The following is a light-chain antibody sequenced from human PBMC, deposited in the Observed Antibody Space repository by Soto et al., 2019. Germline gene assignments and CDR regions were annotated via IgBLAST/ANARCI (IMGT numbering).Light chain of an antibody. CDR3: QQYGSSGT. V-gene: IGKV3-15*01. CDR2: GAS. CDR1: QSVSSN. Sequence: EIVMTHSPATLSVSPCERATLSSRASQSVSSNLAWYQQKPGQAPRLLIYGASTRATGIPARFSGSGSGTEFTLTISRLEPEDFAVYYCQQYGSSGTFGQGTKVDI. J-gene: IGKJ1*01.